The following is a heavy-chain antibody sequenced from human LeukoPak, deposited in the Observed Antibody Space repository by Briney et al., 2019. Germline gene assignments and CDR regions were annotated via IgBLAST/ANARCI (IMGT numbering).Heavy chain of an antibody. Sequence: SETLSLTCTVSGASLSGSPYYWRWIRQPPGKGLEWIGSIYSSGSTYYNASLQSRVTISIETSKNQTALRLNSVTGADTAIYYCARSGGYGLIDYWGQGTLVTVSS. V-gene: IGHV4-39*01. J-gene: IGHJ4*02. CDR3: ARSGGYGLIDY. CDR2: IYSSGST. D-gene: IGHD1-26*01. CDR1: GASLSGSPYY.